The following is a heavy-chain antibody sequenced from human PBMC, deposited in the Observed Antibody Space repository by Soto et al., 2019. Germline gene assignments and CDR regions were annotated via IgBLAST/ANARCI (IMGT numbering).Heavy chain of an antibody. V-gene: IGHV3-33*01. CDR2: IWYDGSNK. J-gene: IGHJ4*02. CDR1: GFTFSSYG. CDR3: ARDLEVDDPGY. Sequence: GGSLRLSCAASGFTFSSYGMHWVPQAPGKGLEWVAVIWYDGSNKYYADSVKGRFTISRDNSKNTLYLQMNSLRAEDTAVYYCARDLEVDDPGYWGQGTLVTVSS.